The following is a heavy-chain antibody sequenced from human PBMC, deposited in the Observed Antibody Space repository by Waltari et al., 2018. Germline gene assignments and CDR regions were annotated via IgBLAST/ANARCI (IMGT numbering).Heavy chain of an antibody. J-gene: IGHJ4*02. CDR3: ARGGGGISLFDY. CDR2: IFHSGST. CDR1: GSSISSGYS. Sequence: QVQLQESGPGLVKPSETLSLTCAVSGSSISSGYSLGWFRQPPGKGLEWIGSIFHSGSTYYNPSLKSRVTISVDTSKNQFSLKLSSLTAADTAVYYCARGGGGISLFDYWGQGTLVTVSS. V-gene: IGHV4-38-2*01. D-gene: IGHD3-16*01.